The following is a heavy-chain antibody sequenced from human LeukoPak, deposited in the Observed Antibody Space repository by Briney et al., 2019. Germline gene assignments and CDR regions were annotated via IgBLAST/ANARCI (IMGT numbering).Heavy chain of an antibody. J-gene: IGHJ4*02. D-gene: IGHD3-22*01. CDR1: GFTFSSYA. V-gene: IGHV3-23*01. Sequence: LPGGSLRLSRAASGFTFSSYAMSWVRQAPGKGLEWVSAISGSGGSTYYADSVKGRFTISRDNSKNTLYLQMNSLRAEDTAVYYCAKDLKSGYYFGQFDCWGQGTLVTVSS. CDR2: ISGSGGST. CDR3: AKDLKSGYYFGQFDC.